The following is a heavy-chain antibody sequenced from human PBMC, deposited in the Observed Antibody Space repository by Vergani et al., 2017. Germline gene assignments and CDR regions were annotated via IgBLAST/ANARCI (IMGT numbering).Heavy chain of an antibody. Sequence: EVQLVESGGGLIQPGGSLRLSCAASGFTVSSNYMSWVRQAPGKGLEWVSVIYSGGSTYYADSVKRRFTISRDNSKNTLYLQMNSLRAEDTAVYYCAREIVGATEEYYFDYWGQGTLVTVSS. CDR1: GFTVSSNY. J-gene: IGHJ4*02. D-gene: IGHD1-26*01. CDR3: AREIVGATEEYYFDY. V-gene: IGHV3-53*01. CDR2: IYSGGST.